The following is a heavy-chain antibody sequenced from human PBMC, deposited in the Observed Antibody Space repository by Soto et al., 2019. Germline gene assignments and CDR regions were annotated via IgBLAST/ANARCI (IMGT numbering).Heavy chain of an antibody. CDR2: IWYDGSNA. J-gene: IGHJ4*02. CDR3: ARDKGSSTVVSGISQEGYFDS. D-gene: IGHD6-19*01. Sequence: QVPLVESGGGVVQPGRSLRLSCAASGFTFSIFGMHWVRQAPGKGLEWAAIIWYDGSNAYYADSVRGRFTISRDNSKNTVYLQMNSLRAEDTAVYYCARDKGSSTVVSGISQEGYFDSWGQGTLVTVSS. CDR1: GFTFSIFG. V-gene: IGHV3-33*01.